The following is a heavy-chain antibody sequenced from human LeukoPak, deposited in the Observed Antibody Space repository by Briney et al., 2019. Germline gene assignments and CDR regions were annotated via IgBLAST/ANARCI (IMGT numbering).Heavy chain of an antibody. CDR1: GFTFSSYA. D-gene: IGHD4-17*01. J-gene: IGHJ4*02. CDR3: AKDKPWTTVTTWCYDY. CDR2: ISGSGGST. V-gene: IGHV3-23*01. Sequence: PGGSLRLSCAASGFTFSSYAMSWVRQAPGKGLEWVSAISGSGGSTYYADSVKGRFTISRDNSKNTLYLQMNSLRAEDTAIYYCAKDKPWTTVTTWCYDYWGQGTLVTVSS.